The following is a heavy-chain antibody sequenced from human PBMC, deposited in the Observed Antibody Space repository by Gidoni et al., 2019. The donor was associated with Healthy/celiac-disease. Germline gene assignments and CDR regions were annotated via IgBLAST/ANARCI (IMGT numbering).Heavy chain of an antibody. V-gene: IGHV4-34*01. Sequence: QVQLQQWGAGLLKPSETLSLTCAVYGGSFSGYYWSWIRQPPGKGLEWIGEINHSGSTNYNPSLKSRVTISVDTSKNQFSLKLSSVTAADTAVYYCARLGIQLWLRYFDYWGQGTLVTVSS. CDR1: GGSFSGYY. J-gene: IGHJ4*02. CDR2: INHSGST. CDR3: ARLGIQLWLRYFDY. D-gene: IGHD5-18*01.